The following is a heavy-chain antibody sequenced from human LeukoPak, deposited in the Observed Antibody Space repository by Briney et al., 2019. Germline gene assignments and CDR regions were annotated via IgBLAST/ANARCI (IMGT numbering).Heavy chain of an antibody. CDR1: GFTFSSYA. CDR3: AKDEQVNSGSYY. D-gene: IGHD1-26*01. V-gene: IGHV3-23*01. J-gene: IGHJ4*02. CDR2: ISGSGGST. Sequence: GGSLRLSCAASGFTFSSYAMSWVRQAPGKGLEWVSAISGSGGSTYYADSVKGRFTISRDNSKNTLYLQMNGLRAEDTAVYYCAKDEQVNSGSYYWGQGTLVTVSS.